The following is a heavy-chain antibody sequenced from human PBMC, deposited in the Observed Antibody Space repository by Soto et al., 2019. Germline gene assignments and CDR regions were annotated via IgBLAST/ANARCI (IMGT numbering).Heavy chain of an antibody. D-gene: IGHD3-10*01. CDR2: IWYDGSNK. V-gene: IGHV3-33*01. Sequence: QVQLVESGGGVVQPGRSLRLSCAASGFTFSSYGMHWVRQAPGKGLEWVAVIWYDGSNKYYADSVKGRFTISRDKSKNTLYLQMNSLRAEDTAVYYCARVHHYYGSGSYDSDAFDIWGQGTMVTVSS. CDR1: GFTFSSYG. J-gene: IGHJ3*02. CDR3: ARVHHYYGSGSYDSDAFDI.